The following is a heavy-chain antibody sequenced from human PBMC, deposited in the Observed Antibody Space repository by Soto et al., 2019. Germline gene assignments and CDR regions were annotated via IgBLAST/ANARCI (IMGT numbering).Heavy chain of an antibody. CDR3: AKDPGGEAAAGYLLDY. Sequence: GGSLRLSCAASGFTFSSYAMSWVRQAPGKGLEWVSAISGSGGSTYYADSVKGRFTISRDNSKNTLYLQMNSLRAEDTAVYYCAKDPGGEAAAGYLLDYWGQGTLVTV. J-gene: IGHJ4*02. V-gene: IGHV3-23*01. CDR1: GFTFSSYA. CDR2: ISGSGGST. D-gene: IGHD6-13*01.